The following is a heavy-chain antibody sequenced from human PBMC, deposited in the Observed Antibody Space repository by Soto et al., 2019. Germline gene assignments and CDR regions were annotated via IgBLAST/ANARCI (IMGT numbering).Heavy chain of an antibody. CDR1: GGSVNRDTYF. Sequence: QVQLEESGPGLVKPSETLSLTCTVSGGSVNRDTYFWNWIRQPPGKGLEWIGYTFYSGSTTYNPSLRSRVNIFLDTSKNQFSLKMTSVTAADPAVYYCARDSGSGRNFEHWGQGTLVTVSS. D-gene: IGHD3-10*01. V-gene: IGHV4-61*01. CDR3: ARDSGSGRNFEH. CDR2: TFYSGST. J-gene: IGHJ4*02.